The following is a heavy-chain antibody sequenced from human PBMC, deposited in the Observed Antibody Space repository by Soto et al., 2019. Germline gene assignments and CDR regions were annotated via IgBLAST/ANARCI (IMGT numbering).Heavy chain of an antibody. CDR3: ARGSRQQLVRHWYSSFDP. D-gene: IGHD6-13*01. J-gene: IGHJ5*02. CDR2: INDSGST. V-gene: IGHV4-34*01. Sequence: SETLSLTCAVYGGSFSGYYWSWIRQPPGKGLEWIGEINDSGSTNYTPSLKSRVTISVDTSKNQFSLKLSSVTAADTSVYYCARGSRQQLVRHWYSSFDPWGQGTLGTVSS. CDR1: GGSFSGYY.